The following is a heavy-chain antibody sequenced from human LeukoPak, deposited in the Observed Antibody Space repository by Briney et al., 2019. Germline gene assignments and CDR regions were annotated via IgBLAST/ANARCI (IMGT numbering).Heavy chain of an antibody. J-gene: IGHJ4*02. Sequence: ASVKVSCKASGYTFTGYYMHWVRQAPGQGLEWMGWINPNSGGTNYAQNFQGGVTMTRDTSISTAYMELSRLRSDDTAVYYCARELLQLVPFFDYWGQGTLVTVSS. V-gene: IGHV1-2*02. D-gene: IGHD6-6*01. CDR2: INPNSGGT. CDR3: ARELLQLVPFFDY. CDR1: GYTFTGYY.